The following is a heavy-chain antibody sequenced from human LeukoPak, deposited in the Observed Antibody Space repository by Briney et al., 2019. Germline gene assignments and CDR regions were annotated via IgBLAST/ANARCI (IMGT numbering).Heavy chain of an antibody. CDR3: ARVRGSSGSEYFQH. CDR1: GGTFSSYA. CDR2: IIPIFGTA. J-gene: IGHJ1*01. Sequence: EASVKVSCKASGGTFSSYAISWVRQAPGQGLEWMGGIIPIFGTANYAQKFQGRVTITADESTSTAYMELSSLRSEDTVVYYCARVRGSSGSEYFQHWGQGTLVTVSS. V-gene: IGHV1-69*13. D-gene: IGHD3-22*01.